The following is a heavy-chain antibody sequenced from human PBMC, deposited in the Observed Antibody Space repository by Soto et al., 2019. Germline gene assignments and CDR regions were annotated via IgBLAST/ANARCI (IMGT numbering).Heavy chain of an antibody. CDR3: AKSGPTNYFDF. D-gene: IGHD1-26*01. J-gene: IGHJ4*02. V-gene: IGHV3-23*01. Sequence: EVQLLESGGGVVHPGGSLRLSCAASGFTFNTFAMNWVRQAPGKGLEWVSGITSGGGFTFYADSVKGRFTISRDDSENTLFLQMNSLRAEDTAKYFCAKSGPTNYFDFWGQGTLVTVAS. CDR2: ITSGGGFT. CDR1: GFTFNTFA.